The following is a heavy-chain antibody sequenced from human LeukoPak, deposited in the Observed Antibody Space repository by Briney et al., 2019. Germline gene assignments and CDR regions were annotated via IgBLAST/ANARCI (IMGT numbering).Heavy chain of an antibody. CDR1: GFTLSDYA. D-gene: IGHD3-9*01. Sequence: GGSLSLSCTASGFTLSDYAMHWVRQAPGKGLEWVALIWYDGSKKYYGESVKGRFTISRDNSKNTLYLQMNSLRVEDTAVYYCARAWDTDYDGMTGYSSYYFYGLDVWGQGTTATVSS. J-gene: IGHJ6*02. CDR2: IWYDGSKK. V-gene: IGHV3-33*01. CDR3: ARAWDTDYDGMTGYSSYYFYGLDV.